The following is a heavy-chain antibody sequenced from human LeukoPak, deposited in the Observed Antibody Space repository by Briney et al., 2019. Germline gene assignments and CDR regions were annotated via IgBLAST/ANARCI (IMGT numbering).Heavy chain of an antibody. J-gene: IGHJ4*02. CDR1: GFTFSSYG. Sequence: PGGSLRLSCAASGFTFSSYGMHWVRQAPGKGLEWVAFIRYDGSNKYYADSVKGRFTISRDNSKNTLYLQMNSLRAEDTAVYYCARFKLRGNFPPYWGQGTLVTVSS. CDR2: IRYDGSNK. CDR3: ARFKLRGNFPPY. V-gene: IGHV3-33*08. D-gene: IGHD3-10*01.